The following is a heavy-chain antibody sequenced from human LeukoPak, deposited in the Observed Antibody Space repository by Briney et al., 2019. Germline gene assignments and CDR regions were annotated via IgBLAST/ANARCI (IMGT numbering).Heavy chain of an antibody. J-gene: IGHJ3*02. D-gene: IGHD3-9*01. V-gene: IGHV3-48*01. CDR3: ARERYSTIQDDALDM. Sequence: PGGSLRLPCAASGFTFSSYSMNWVRQAPGKGLEWVSYISSSSSTIYYADSVKGRFTISRDNAKNSLYLQMNSLRAEDTAIYYCARERYSTIQDDALDMWGQGTLVIVSS. CDR2: ISSSSSTI. CDR1: GFTFSSYS.